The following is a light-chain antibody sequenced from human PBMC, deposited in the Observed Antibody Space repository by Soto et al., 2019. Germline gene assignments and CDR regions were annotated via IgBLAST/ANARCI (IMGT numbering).Light chain of an antibody. Sequence: NFMLTQPHSVSESPGKTVTISCTRSSGSIASNYVQWYQQRPGSAPTTVIYEDNQRPSGVPDRFSGSIDSSSNSASLTISGLKTEDDADYYCQSYDSSNQVFGGGTKLTV. J-gene: IGLJ2*01. CDR3: QSYDSSNQV. CDR1: SGSIASNY. V-gene: IGLV6-57*04. CDR2: EDN.